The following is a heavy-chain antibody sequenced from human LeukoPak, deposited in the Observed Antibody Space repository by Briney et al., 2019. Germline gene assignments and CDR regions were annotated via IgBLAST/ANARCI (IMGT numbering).Heavy chain of an antibody. D-gene: IGHD2/OR15-2a*01. Sequence: PGGSLRLSCGASLFTLSSYGMHSVRQAPGKGLEWVAVIWYDGSNKYYADSVKGRFTISRDNSKNSLYLQMNSLGAKAVYEYCWARDSQVYYCNSAYFGYWGQGTLVTVSS. CDR1: LFTLSSYG. J-gene: IGHJ4*02. CDR2: IWYDGSNK. CDR3: ARDSQVYYCNSAYFGY. V-gene: IGHV3-33*01.